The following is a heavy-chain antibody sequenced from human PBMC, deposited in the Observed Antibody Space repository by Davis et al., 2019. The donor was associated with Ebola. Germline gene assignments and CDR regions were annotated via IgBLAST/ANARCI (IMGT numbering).Heavy chain of an antibody. CDR3: VATSSSLAGF. D-gene: IGHD6-6*01. Sequence: GESLKISCAASGFTFTTYAMSWVRQAPGKGLEWGSTVPHSGFETYYRDSVKGRFAISRDNSKSTMYLQMNSLRAEDTAMYYCVATSSSLAGFWGQGTLVTVSS. V-gene: IGHV3-23*01. J-gene: IGHJ4*02. CDR2: VPHSGFET. CDR1: GFTFTTYA.